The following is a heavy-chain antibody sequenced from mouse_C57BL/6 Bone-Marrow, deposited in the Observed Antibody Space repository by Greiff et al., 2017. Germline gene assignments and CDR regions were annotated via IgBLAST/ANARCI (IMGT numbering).Heavy chain of an antibody. J-gene: IGHJ3*01. CDR1: GYTFTSYW. CDR3: AREGGDSSGYPAWFAY. V-gene: IGHV1-69*01. Sequence: QVQLQQPGAELVMPGASVKLSCKASGYTFTSYWMHWVKQRPGQGLEWIGEIDPSDSYTNYNQKFKGKSTLTVDKSSSTAYMQLSSLTSEDSAVYYCAREGGDSSGYPAWFAYWGQGTVVTVSA. CDR2: IDPSDSYT. D-gene: IGHD3-2*02.